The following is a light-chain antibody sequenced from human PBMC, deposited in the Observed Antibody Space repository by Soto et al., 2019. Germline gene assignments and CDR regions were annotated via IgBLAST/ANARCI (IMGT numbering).Light chain of an antibody. Sequence: QSVLTQPPSASGTPGQRFTISCSGSSSNIGSNYVYWYQQLPGTAPKLLIYRNNQRPSGVPDRFSGSKSGTLASLAISGLRSEDAADYYCAAWDDSLSGVVFGGGTKLTVL. V-gene: IGLV1-47*01. CDR3: AAWDDSLSGVV. CDR2: RNN. J-gene: IGLJ2*01. CDR1: SSNIGSNY.